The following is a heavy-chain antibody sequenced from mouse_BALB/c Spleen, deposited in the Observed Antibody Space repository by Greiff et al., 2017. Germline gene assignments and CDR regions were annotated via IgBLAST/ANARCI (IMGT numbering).Heavy chain of an antibody. D-gene: IGHD1-1*01. V-gene: IGHV1-14*01. CDR3: ARGITTVVATNAMDY. J-gene: IGHJ4*01. CDR2: INPYNDGT. CDR1: GYTFTSYV. Sequence: EVQLQESGPELVKPGASVKMSCKASGYTFTSYVMHLVKQKPGQGLEWIGYINPYNDGTKYNEKFKGKATLTSDKSSSTAYMELSSLTSEDSAVYYCARGITTVVATNAMDYWGQGTSVTVSS.